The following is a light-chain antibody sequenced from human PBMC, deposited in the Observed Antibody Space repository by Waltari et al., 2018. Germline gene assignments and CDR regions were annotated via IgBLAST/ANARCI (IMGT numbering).Light chain of an antibody. Sequence: SYVLTQTPSVSVAPRKTARITCGGDNIGTKSAHWYQQKPGQASVLVIYDDRDRASGIPERIAGSNSGNTATLTISRVEAGDEADYYCQVWDSSSDPVIFGGGTKLTVL. V-gene: IGLV3-21*04. CDR3: QVWDSSSDPVI. CDR1: NIGTKS. J-gene: IGLJ2*01. CDR2: DDR.